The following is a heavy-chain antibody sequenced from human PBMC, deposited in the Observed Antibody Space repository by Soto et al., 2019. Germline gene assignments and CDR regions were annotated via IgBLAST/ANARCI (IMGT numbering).Heavy chain of an antibody. CDR2: AGSSFI. V-gene: IGHV3-21*01. D-gene: IGHD3-9*01. CDR3: ASRDIYTLAFDH. CDR1: GFTSNRHM. J-gene: IGHJ4*02. Sequence: EVELVESGGGLVKVGGSLRLSCVTSGFTSNRHMMTWVRQAQGRGLEWVALAGSSFIQHAESLKGRFTISRDDARNSVFLQMNSLRDEDTAVYYCASRDIYTLAFDHWGRGTLVTVSS.